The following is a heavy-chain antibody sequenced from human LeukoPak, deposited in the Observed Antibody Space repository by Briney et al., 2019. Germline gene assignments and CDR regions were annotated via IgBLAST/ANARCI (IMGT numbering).Heavy chain of an antibody. Sequence: PSETLSPTCAVYGGSFSGYYWSWIRQPPGKGLEWIGEINHSGSTNYNPSLKSRVTISVDTSKNQFSLKLSSVTAADTAVYYCARLRTLYDSSGYYYWGQGTLVTVSS. CDR2: INHSGST. D-gene: IGHD3-22*01. CDR3: ARLRTLYDSSGYYY. V-gene: IGHV4-34*01. J-gene: IGHJ4*02. CDR1: GGSFSGYY.